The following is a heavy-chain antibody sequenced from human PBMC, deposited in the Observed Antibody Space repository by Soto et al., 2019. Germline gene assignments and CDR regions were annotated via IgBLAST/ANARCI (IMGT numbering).Heavy chain of an antibody. Sequence: QITLKESDPTLVKPTQTLTLTCTFSGFSLSTSGVGVGWIRQPPGKALEWLALIYWDDDKRYSPSLKSRLTITKDTSKNQVVLTMTNMDPVDTATYYCAHSPSPCSSTSGYAHYYYGMDVWGQGTTVTVSS. CDR2: IYWDDDK. CDR1: GFSLSTSGVG. CDR3: AHSPSPCSSTSGYAHYYYGMDV. V-gene: IGHV2-5*02. D-gene: IGHD2-2*01. J-gene: IGHJ6*02.